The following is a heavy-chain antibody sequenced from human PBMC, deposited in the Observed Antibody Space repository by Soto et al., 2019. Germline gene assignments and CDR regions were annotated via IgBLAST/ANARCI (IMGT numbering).Heavy chain of an antibody. CDR3: ARASTLTTIFDY. CDR1: GITVSSNY. D-gene: IGHD4-17*01. J-gene: IGHJ4*02. Sequence: EVQLVESGGGLVQPGESLRLSCAASGITVSSNYMSWVRQAPGKGLEWVSVLHSGGTIYYADSVKGRFTISRDSSKNTLYLQMNSLRPEDTAVYYCARASTLTTIFDYWGQGTLVTVSS. CDR2: LHSGGTI. V-gene: IGHV3-66*01.